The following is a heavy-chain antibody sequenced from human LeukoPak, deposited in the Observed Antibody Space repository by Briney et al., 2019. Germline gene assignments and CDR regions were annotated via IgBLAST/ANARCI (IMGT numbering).Heavy chain of an antibody. J-gene: IGHJ4*02. Sequence: GGSLRLSCAASGFTFSSYAMRWVRQAPGKGLEWVSAISGSGGSTYYADSVKGRFTISRDNSKNTLYLQMNSLRAEDTAVYYCAKDIDYGDYYAYFDYWGQGTLVTVSS. CDR3: AKDIDYGDYYAYFDY. V-gene: IGHV3-23*01. CDR1: GFTFSSYA. CDR2: ISGSGGST. D-gene: IGHD4-17*01.